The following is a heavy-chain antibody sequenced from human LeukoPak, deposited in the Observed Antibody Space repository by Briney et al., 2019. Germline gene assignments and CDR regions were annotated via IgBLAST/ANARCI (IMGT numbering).Heavy chain of an antibody. J-gene: IGHJ4*02. CDR1: GFMFADHG. CDR3: AKTPLTVTNDY. Sequence: GGSLRLSCAASGFMFADHGMTWVRQVPGKGLEWVSAISGSGGSTYYADSVKGRFTISRDNSKNTLYLQMNSLRAEDTAVYYCAKTPLTVTNDYWGQGTLVTVSS. D-gene: IGHD4-17*01. V-gene: IGHV3-23*01. CDR2: ISGSGGST.